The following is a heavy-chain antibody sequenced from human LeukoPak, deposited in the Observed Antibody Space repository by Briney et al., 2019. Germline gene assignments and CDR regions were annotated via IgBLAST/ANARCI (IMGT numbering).Heavy chain of an antibody. CDR2: INPNSGDT. CDR1: GYTFTGYY. J-gene: IGHJ4*02. Sequence: ASVKVSCKAPGYTFTGYYMHWVRQAPGQGLEWMGCINPNSGDTIYAHNFQARVTMTRDTSISTAYMELSSLRSDDTAVYFCARGGDGYNRRFDNWGQGTLVTVSS. V-gene: IGHV1-2*02. CDR3: ARGGDGYNRRFDN. D-gene: IGHD5-24*01.